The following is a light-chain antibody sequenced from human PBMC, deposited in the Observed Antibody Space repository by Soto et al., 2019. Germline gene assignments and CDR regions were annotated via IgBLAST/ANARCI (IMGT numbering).Light chain of an antibody. CDR2: GTS. CDR1: QSVTSNY. Sequence: EIALTQSPGTLSLSPGERATLSCRASQSVTSNYLAWYQQKPGQGPSLLIYGTSTRAGGVPARFSGSGSGTDFTLTISSLEPEDFAVYYCQQRSNWPPATFGQGTKVDIK. V-gene: IGKV3D-20*02. CDR3: QQRSNWPPAT. J-gene: IGKJ1*01.